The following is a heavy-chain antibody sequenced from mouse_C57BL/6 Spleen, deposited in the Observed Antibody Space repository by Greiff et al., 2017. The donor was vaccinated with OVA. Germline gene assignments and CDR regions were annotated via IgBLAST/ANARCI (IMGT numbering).Heavy chain of an antibody. Sequence: EVKLPESGPGMVKPSQSLSLTCTVTGYSITSGYDWHWIRHFPGNKLEWMGYISYSGSTNYNPSLKSRISITHDTSKNHFFLKLNSVTTEDTATYYCARSYYDYGGAPWFAYWGQGTLVTVSA. J-gene: IGHJ3*01. D-gene: IGHD2-4*01. CDR2: ISYSGST. CDR1: GYSITSGYD. CDR3: ARSYYDYGGAPWFAY. V-gene: IGHV3-1*01.